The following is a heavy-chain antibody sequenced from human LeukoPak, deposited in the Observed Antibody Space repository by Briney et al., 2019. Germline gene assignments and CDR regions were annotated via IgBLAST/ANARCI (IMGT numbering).Heavy chain of an antibody. Sequence: PSETLSLTCAVYGGSFSGYYWNWIRQPPGKGLEWIGEINHSGSTNYNPSLKSRVTISVDTSKNQFSLKLSSVTAADTAVYYCARASGYCTNGVCPEDYWGQGTLVTVSS. CDR2: INHSGST. J-gene: IGHJ4*02. V-gene: IGHV4-34*01. D-gene: IGHD2-8*01. CDR1: GGSFSGYY. CDR3: ARASGYCTNGVCPEDY.